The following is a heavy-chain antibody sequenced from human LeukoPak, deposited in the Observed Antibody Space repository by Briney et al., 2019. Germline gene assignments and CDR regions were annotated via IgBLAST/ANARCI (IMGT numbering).Heavy chain of an antibody. CDR3: ARTTEAHSWRTRYYDYYMDV. Sequence: KPSETLSLTCTVSGGSISSYYWSWIRQPPGKGLEWIGEINHSGSTNYNPSLKSRVTISVDTSKNQFSLKLSSVTAADTAVYYCARTTEAHSWRTRYYDYYMDVWGKGTTVTVSS. CDR1: GGSISSYY. D-gene: IGHD6-13*01. J-gene: IGHJ6*03. CDR2: INHSGST. V-gene: IGHV4-34*01.